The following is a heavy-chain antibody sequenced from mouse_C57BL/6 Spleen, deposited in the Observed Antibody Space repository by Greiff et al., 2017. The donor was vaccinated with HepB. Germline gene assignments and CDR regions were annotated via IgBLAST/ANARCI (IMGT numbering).Heavy chain of an antibody. CDR1: GYTFTSYW. Sequence: QVQLQQPGAELVRPGSSVKLSCKASGYTFTSYWMHWVKQRPIQGLEWIGNIDPSDSETHYNQKFKDKATLTVDKSSSTAYMQLSSLTSEESAVYYCARERDGNYDRWGQGTTLTVSS. V-gene: IGHV1-52*01. D-gene: IGHD2-1*01. CDR3: ARERDGNYDR. J-gene: IGHJ2*01. CDR2: IDPSDSET.